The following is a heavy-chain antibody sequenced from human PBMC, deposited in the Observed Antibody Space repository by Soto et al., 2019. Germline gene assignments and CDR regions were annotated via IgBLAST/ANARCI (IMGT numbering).Heavy chain of an antibody. V-gene: IGHV1-18*01. J-gene: IGHJ4*02. CDR1: GYTFTSYG. D-gene: IGHD3-9*01. CDR2: ISAYNGNT. Sequence: GASVKVSCKASGYTFTSYGISWVRQAPGQGLEWMGWISAYNGNTNYAQKLQGRVTMTTDTSTSTAYMELRSLRSDDTAVYYCARVLQYYDILTGYYNVRSFDYWGQGTLVTVSS. CDR3: ARVLQYYDILTGYYNVRSFDY.